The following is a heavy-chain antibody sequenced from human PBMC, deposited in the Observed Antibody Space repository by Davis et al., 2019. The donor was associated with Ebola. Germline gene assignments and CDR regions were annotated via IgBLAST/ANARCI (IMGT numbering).Heavy chain of an antibody. CDR2: IIPIFGTA. CDR3: ARTGNVLRFLEWLLAFDY. J-gene: IGHJ4*02. Sequence: SVKVSCKASGYTFSSYAISWVRQAPGQGLEWMGGIIPIFGTANYAQKFQGRVTITADESTSTAYMELSRLRSDDTAVYYCARTGNVLRFLEWLLAFDYWGQGTLVTVSS. CDR1: GYTFSSYA. D-gene: IGHD3-3*01. V-gene: IGHV1-69*13.